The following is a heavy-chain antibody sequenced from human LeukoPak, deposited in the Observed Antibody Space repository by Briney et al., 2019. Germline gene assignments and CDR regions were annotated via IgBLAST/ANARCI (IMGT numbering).Heavy chain of an antibody. CDR3: ARDLNIVGATWSDY. Sequence: GGSLLLSCAASGFTFSSYWMSWVRQAPGKGLEWVANIKQDGSEKYYVDSVKGRFTISRDNAKNSLYLQMNSLRAEDTAVYYCARDLNIVGATWSDYWGQGTLVTVSS. D-gene: IGHD1-26*01. V-gene: IGHV3-7*01. J-gene: IGHJ4*02. CDR1: GFTFSSYW. CDR2: IKQDGSEK.